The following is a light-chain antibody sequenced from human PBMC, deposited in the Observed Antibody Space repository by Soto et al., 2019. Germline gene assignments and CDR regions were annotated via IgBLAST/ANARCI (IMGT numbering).Light chain of an antibody. CDR1: QSVLYSSNNKNY. Sequence: DIVMTQSPDSLAVSLGERATINCKSSQSVLYSSNNKNYLAWYQQKPGQPPKLLIYWASTRESGVPDRFSGSGSGTDFILTISSLQAEDVAVYYCQQYYSTLITFGPGTKVDIK. V-gene: IGKV4-1*01. CDR2: WAS. J-gene: IGKJ3*01. CDR3: QQYYSTLIT.